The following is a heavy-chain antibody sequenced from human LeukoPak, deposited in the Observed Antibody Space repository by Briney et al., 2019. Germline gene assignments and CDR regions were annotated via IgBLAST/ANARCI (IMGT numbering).Heavy chain of an antibody. CDR1: GGSISSYY. V-gene: IGHV4-59*01. CDR3: ARGRNWNYHNWFDP. CDR2: IYYSGST. D-gene: IGHD1-7*01. Sequence: PSETLSLTCTVSGGSISSYYWSWIRQPPGKGLEWIGYIYYSGSTNYNPSLKSRVTISVDTSKNQFSLKLSSVTAADTAVYYCARGRNWNYHNWFDPWGQGTLVTVSS. J-gene: IGHJ5*02.